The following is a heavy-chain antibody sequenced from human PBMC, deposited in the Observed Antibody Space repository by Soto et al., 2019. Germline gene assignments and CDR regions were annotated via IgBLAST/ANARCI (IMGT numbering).Heavy chain of an antibody. Sequence: QLQLQESGPGLVKPSETLSLTCTVSGGSVTSISSRNYYWGWIRQPPGKGLEWIGNIYYTGSTYYNPSLKSRVTISLGTSKNQFSLKLTSVTAADTAVYYCARHDYVGYRDYWGQGTLVTVSS. J-gene: IGHJ4*02. CDR1: GGSVTSISSRNYY. CDR3: ARHDYVGYRDY. CDR2: IYYTGST. D-gene: IGHD4-17*01. V-gene: IGHV4-39*01.